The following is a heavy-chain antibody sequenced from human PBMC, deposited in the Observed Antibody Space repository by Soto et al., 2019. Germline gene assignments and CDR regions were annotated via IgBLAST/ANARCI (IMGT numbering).Heavy chain of an antibody. CDR2: IIPIFGTI. D-gene: IGHD6-13*01. J-gene: IGHJ4*02. Sequence: QVQLVQSGAEVKKPGSSVKGSCKASGGTFSNYAISWVRQAPGQGLEWMGGIIPIFGTINYAQRFQGRVTTTADESTSTAYMELSSLRSEDTAVYYCARVSSSWYKDYFDYWGQGTLVTVSS. CDR3: ARVSSSWYKDYFDY. V-gene: IGHV1-69*12. CDR1: GGTFSNYA.